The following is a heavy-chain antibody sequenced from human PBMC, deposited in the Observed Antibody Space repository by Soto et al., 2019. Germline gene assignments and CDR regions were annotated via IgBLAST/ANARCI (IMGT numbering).Heavy chain of an antibody. CDR2: IYYSGST. CDR3: ARALLGYCSSTSCYTPGYPLYYYYTMDV. Sequence: PSETLSLTCTVSGGSISSGGYYWSWIRQHTGKGREWIWYIYYSGSTYYNPSLKSRVTISVDTPKNQFSLKLTSATTTDTAVYYCARALLGYCSSTSCYTPGYPLYYYYTMDVWGQGTTVTVS. J-gene: IGHJ6*02. D-gene: IGHD2-2*02. CDR1: GGSISSGGYY. V-gene: IGHV4-31*03.